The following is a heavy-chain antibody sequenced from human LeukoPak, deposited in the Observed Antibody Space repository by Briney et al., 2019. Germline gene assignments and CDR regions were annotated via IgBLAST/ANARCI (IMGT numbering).Heavy chain of an antibody. D-gene: IGHD6-19*01. CDR2: INTNTGNP. V-gene: IGHV7-4-1*02. CDR3: ARDQTAVAGTCWFDP. J-gene: IGHJ5*02. CDR1: GYTFTSYA. Sequence: ASVKVSCKASGYTFTSYAMNWVRQAPGQGLGWMGWINTNTGNPTYAQGFTGRFVFSLDTSVSTAYLQISSLKAEDTAVYYCARDQTAVAGTCWFDPWGQGTLVTVSS.